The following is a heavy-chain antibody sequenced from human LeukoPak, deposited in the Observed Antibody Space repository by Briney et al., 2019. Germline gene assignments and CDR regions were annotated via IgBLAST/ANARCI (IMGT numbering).Heavy chain of an antibody. CDR2: ISGYGGST. D-gene: IGHD3-22*01. Sequence: GGSLRLSCAASGFTLSSYDMHWVRQAPGKGLEWVSAISGYGGSTYYTDSVKGRFTISRDNSRNTLYLQMNSLRAEDTAVFYCAKVVGFYDSSGYHYWGQGTLVTVSS. J-gene: IGHJ4*02. CDR3: AKVVGFYDSSGYHY. V-gene: IGHV3-23*01. CDR1: GFTLSSYD.